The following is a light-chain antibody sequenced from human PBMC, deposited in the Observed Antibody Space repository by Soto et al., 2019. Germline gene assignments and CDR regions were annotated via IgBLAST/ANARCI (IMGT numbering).Light chain of an antibody. Sequence: DTKLTQSPSTLSASAGARVTPICRASQSISSWLAWYQQKPGKAPKLLIYHASTLESGVPPRFSGSGSGTEFTLTISSLQPDDFATYYCHQYNSYSFGQGTRLEIK. CDR3: HQYNSYS. CDR1: QSISSW. CDR2: HAS. J-gene: IGKJ5*01. V-gene: IGKV1-5*02.